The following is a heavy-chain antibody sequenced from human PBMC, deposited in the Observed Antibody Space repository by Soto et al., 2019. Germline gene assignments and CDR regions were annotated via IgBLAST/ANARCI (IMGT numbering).Heavy chain of an antibody. CDR1: GFTFSSYS. V-gene: IGHV3-21*01. CDR2: ISSSSSYI. J-gene: IGHJ4*02. Sequence: EVQLVESGGGLVKPGGSLRLSCAASGFTFSSYSMNWVRQAPGKGLEWVSSISSSSSYIYYANSVKGRFTISRDNAKNSLYLQMNSLRAEDTAVYYCARARERFLDFFDYWGQGTLVTVSS. D-gene: IGHD3-3*01. CDR3: ARARERFLDFFDY.